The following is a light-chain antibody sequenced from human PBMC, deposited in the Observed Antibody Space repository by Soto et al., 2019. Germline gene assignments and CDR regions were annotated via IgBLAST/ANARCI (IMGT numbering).Light chain of an antibody. CDR2: GDN. CDR1: DFNIGADYD. CDR3: QSYDSSLSGVV. Sequence: QPVLTQPPSVSGAPGQRVTISCSGNDFNIGADYDVQWYQHLPGAAPKLLIYGDNNRPSGVPDRFSGSKSGTSASLAITGLQADDEADYYCQSYDSSLSGVVFGGGTKLTVL. J-gene: IGLJ2*01. V-gene: IGLV1-40*01.